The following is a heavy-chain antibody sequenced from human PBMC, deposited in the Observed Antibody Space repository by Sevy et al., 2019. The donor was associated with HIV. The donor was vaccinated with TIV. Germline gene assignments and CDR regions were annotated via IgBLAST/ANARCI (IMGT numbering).Heavy chain of an antibody. CDR2: ISSSSSYI. Sequence: GGSLRLSCAASGFTFSSYSMNWVRQAPGKGLEWVSSISSSSSYIYYADSVKSRSTIFRDNAKNSLYLQMNSLRAEDTAVYYCARESIAAPPVDYWGQGTLVTVSS. CDR1: GFTFSSYS. V-gene: IGHV3-21*01. J-gene: IGHJ4*02. D-gene: IGHD6-6*01. CDR3: ARESIAAPPVDY.